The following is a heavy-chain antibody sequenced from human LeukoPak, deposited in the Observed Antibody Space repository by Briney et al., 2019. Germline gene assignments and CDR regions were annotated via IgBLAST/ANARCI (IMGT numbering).Heavy chain of an antibody. V-gene: IGHV3-7*03. CDR1: GFTFSGFW. D-gene: IGHD2-15*01. CDR2: INSDGSEG. J-gene: IGHJ4*02. CDR3: ARNVGWFRFDY. Sequence: PGGSLRLSCAVSGFTFSGFWMSWSRQAPGKGLEWVASINSDGSEGYYADVVKGRFTISRDNAKNSLYLQINSLRAEDTAVYYCARNVGWFRFDYWGQGTLVTVSS.